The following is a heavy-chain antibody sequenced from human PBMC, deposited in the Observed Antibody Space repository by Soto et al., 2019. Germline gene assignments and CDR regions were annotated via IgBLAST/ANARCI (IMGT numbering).Heavy chain of an antibody. CDR3: AKDTSVVPAAIVDY. CDR2: ISGSGGST. J-gene: IGHJ4*02. D-gene: IGHD2-2*02. CDR1: GFTFSSYA. Sequence: GGSLRLSCAASGFTFSSYAMSWVRQAPGKGLEWVSGISGSGGSTDYADSVKGRFTISRDNSKNTLYLQMNSLRVEDTAVYYCAKDTSVVPAAIVDYWGQGTMVTVYS. V-gene: IGHV3-23*01.